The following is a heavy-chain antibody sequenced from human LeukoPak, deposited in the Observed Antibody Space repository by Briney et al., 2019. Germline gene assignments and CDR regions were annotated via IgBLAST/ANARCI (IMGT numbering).Heavy chain of an antibody. V-gene: IGHV1-24*01. J-gene: IGHJ5*02. D-gene: IGHD3-9*01. CDR3: ATVTGYYNWFDP. Sequence: GASVKVSCKVSGYTLTELSMHWVRQAPGKGLDWMGGFDPEDGETIYAQKFQGRVTMTEDTSTDTAYMELSSLRSEDTAVYYCATVTGYYNWFDPWGQGTLVTVSS. CDR2: FDPEDGET. CDR1: GYTLTELS.